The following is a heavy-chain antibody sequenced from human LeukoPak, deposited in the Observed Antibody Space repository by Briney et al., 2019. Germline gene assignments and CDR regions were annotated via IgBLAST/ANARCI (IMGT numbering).Heavy chain of an antibody. CDR2: ISWNSGSI. D-gene: IGHD6-19*01. Sequence: GGSLRLSCAASGFTFDDYAMHWVRQAPGKGLEWVSGISWNSGSIGYADSVKGRFTISRDNAKNSLYLQMNSLRAEDTALYYCAKDGRYSSGWYGVYYFDYWGQGTLVTVSS. V-gene: IGHV3-9*01. J-gene: IGHJ4*02. CDR3: AKDGRYSSGWYGVYYFDY. CDR1: GFTFDDYA.